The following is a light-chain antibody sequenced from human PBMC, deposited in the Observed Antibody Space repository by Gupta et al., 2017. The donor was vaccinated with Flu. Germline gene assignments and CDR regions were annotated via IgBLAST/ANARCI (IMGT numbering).Light chain of an antibody. CDR2: GAS. J-gene: IGKJ2*01. CDR3: QQRDDWPDT. CDR1: QSVSTF. Sequence: GESATLSCRASQSVSTFLAWYQQKPAQAPRLLIYGASNRATGIPPRFSGSGSGTHFTLTISSLEPEDFAFYYCQQRDDWPDTFGQGTKLEIK. V-gene: IGKV3-11*01.